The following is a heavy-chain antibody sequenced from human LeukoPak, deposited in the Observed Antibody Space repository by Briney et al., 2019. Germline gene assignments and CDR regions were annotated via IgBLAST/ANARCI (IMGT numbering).Heavy chain of an antibody. V-gene: IGHV3-9*01. J-gene: IGHJ4*02. D-gene: IGHD6-19*01. CDR1: GFTFDDYA. CDR2: ISWNSGNI. Sequence: PGRSLRLSCEVSGFTFDDYAMHWVRQAPWKGLEWVSGISWNSGNIGYADSVKGRFTISRDNAKNSVYLQMNSLRAEDTAVYYCAREPKQWLTPIDYWGQGTLVTVSS. CDR3: AREPKQWLTPIDY.